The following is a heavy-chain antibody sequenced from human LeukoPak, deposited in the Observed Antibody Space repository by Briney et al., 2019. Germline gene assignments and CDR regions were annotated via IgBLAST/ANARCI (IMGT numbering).Heavy chain of an antibody. CDR2: ISGSGGST. CDR3: ASPTGHYYDSL. J-gene: IGHJ4*02. Sequence: GGSLRLSCAASGFTFSGYAMSWVRQAPGKGLEWVSAISGSGGSTYYADSVKGRFTIPRDNSKNTLYLQMNSLRAEDTAVYYCASPTGHYYDSLWGQGTLVTVSS. CDR1: GFTFSGYA. V-gene: IGHV3-23*01. D-gene: IGHD3-22*01.